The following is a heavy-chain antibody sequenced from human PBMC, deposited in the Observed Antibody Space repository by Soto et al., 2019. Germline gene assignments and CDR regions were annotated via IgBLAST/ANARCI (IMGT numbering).Heavy chain of an antibody. Sequence: QVQLVQSGAEVKKPGSSVTVSCKASGGTFSSYTISWVRQAPGQGLEWMGGIIPIFGTANYAQKLQGRVTITADESTSTAYMELISLRSEDTAVYYCAKGNHRWLQLWYFDLWGRGTLVTVSS. D-gene: IGHD5-12*01. CDR2: IIPIFGTA. CDR3: AKGNHRWLQLWYFDL. V-gene: IGHV1-69*12. CDR1: GGTFSSYT. J-gene: IGHJ2*01.